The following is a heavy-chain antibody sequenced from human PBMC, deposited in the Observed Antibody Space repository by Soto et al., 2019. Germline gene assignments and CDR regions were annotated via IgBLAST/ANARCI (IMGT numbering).Heavy chain of an antibody. CDR2: IIPLFGTT. Sequence: QVQLVQSGSEVKMPGSSVKVSCKTSGGTFSRHAINWVRQAPGQGLEWMGGIIPLFGTTNYAQKLKGRVTISADESTSTAYMALSSLTSEDAAVYYCARAAIHASSLYFWFDPWGQGTLVTVSS. CDR3: ARAAIHASSLYFWFDP. D-gene: IGHD6-13*01. CDR1: GGTFSRHA. J-gene: IGHJ5*02. V-gene: IGHV1-69*01.